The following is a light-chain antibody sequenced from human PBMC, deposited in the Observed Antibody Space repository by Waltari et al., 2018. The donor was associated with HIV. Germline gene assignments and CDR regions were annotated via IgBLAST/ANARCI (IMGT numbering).Light chain of an antibody. J-gene: IGLJ3*02. CDR2: EVA. CDR1: SSDIGGYDY. CDR3: SSYTSIISLVV. Sequence: QSALTQPASVSGSLGQSITLSCTGTSSDIGGYDYVSWYQQHPGRAPKLLIFEVANRPSGVSSRFSASKSGNTASLTISGLQAEDEADYYCSSYTSIISLVVFGGGTKLTVL. V-gene: IGLV2-14*01.